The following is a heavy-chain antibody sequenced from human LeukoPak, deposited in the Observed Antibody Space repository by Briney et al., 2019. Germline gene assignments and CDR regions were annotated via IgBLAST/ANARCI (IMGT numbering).Heavy chain of an antibody. CDR3: VCYYYDSSGYYFEY. D-gene: IGHD3-22*01. J-gene: IGHJ4*02. CDR1: GFTFSSYG. CDR2: ITNDGSNR. Sequence: GSSLRLSCAASGFTFSSYGMHWVRQTTGKALECVTVITNDGSNRYYTDSVKGRFTISRDSDKDTLYLQMNSLRPEDTAVYYCVCYYYDSSGYYFEYWGQGTLVTVSS. V-gene: IGHV3-30*03.